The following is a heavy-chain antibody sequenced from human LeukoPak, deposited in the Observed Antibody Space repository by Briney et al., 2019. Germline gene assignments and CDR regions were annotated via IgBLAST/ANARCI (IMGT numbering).Heavy chain of an antibody. Sequence: GGSLRLSCAASGFTYSSHGMHWVRQAPGKGLEWVAVIWYDASNKYYADSVKGRFTVSRDNSKNTLYLQMNSLRAEDTAMYYCARNLRKYGSNSEYFDYWGQGTVVTVSS. D-gene: IGHD4-23*01. CDR3: ARNLRKYGSNSEYFDY. CDR1: GFTYSSHG. J-gene: IGHJ4*02. CDR2: IWYDASNK. V-gene: IGHV3-33*01.